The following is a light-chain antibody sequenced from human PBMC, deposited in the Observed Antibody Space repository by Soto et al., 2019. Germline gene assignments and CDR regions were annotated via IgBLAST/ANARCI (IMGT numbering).Light chain of an antibody. V-gene: IGKV1-6*01. CDR1: QAIRND. CDR2: AAS. CDR3: LQDYTYPFT. Sequence: AIQMTQSPSSLSASVGDRVTITCRASQAIRNDLGWYQQKPGRAPKLLIYAASSLQSGVPSRFSGSGSGTDFTLTISSLQPEDFATYYCLQDYTYPFTFGPGTKVDIK. J-gene: IGKJ3*01.